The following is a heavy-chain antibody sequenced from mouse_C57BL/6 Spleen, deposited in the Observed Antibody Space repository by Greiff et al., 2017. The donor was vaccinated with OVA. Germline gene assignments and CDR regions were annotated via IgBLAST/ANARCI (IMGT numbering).Heavy chain of an antibody. CDR1: GFTFSDYG. CDR2: ISSGSSTI. CDR3: ARPRDYYAMDY. Sequence: EVQLVESGGGLVKPGGSLKLSCAASGFTFSDYGMHWVRQAPEKGLEWVAYISSGSSTIYYADTVKGRFTISRDNAKNTLFLQMTSLRSEDTAMYYCARPRDYYAMDYWGQGTSVTVSS. J-gene: IGHJ4*01. V-gene: IGHV5-17*01.